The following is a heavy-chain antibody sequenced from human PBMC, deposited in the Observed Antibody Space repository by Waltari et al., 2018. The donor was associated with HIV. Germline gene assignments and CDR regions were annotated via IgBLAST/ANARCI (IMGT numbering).Heavy chain of an antibody. Sequence: QVQLVQSGAEVKKPGASVKVSCKASGYTFTGSYLHWVRQAPGQGLEWIGWITPNSGGTNYAQKFQGRVTMTSDTSISTAYMELSRLRSDDTAVYYCARGRHSGSYFPYDYWGQGTLVTVSS. V-gene: IGHV1-2*02. D-gene: IGHD1-26*01. CDR3: ARGRHSGSYFPYDY. CDR2: ITPNSGGT. CDR1: GYTFTGSY. J-gene: IGHJ4*02.